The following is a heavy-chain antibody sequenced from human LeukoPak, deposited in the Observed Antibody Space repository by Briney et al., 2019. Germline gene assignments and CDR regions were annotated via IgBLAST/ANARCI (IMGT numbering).Heavy chain of an antibody. CDR3: ARDRSYGQAAPYFDY. CDR2: ISSSSSTI. D-gene: IGHD3-10*01. CDR1: GFTFSSYS. J-gene: IGHJ4*02. V-gene: IGHV3-48*01. Sequence: GGSLRLSCAASGFTFSSYSMNWVRQAPGKGLEWVSYISSSSSTIYYADSVKGRFTISRDNAKNSLYLQMNSLRAEDTAVYYCARDRSYGQAAPYFDYWGQGTLVTVSS.